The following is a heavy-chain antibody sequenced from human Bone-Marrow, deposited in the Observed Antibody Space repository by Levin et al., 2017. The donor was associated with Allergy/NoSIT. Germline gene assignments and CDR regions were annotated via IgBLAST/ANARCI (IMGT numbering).Heavy chain of an antibody. J-gene: IGHJ5*02. CDR3: ARGAEYLPGTNCFDP. D-gene: IGHD1-14*01. Sequence: GESLKISCVGSGFTFSDYSMNWVRQSPDKGLEWVASITSAGNYMYYGDSMKGRFTISRDNARNSVYLQLNSLTVEDTAVYYCARGAEYLPGTNCFDPWGQGTLVTVSS. CDR1: GFTFSDYS. CDR2: ITSAGNYM. V-gene: IGHV3-21*06.